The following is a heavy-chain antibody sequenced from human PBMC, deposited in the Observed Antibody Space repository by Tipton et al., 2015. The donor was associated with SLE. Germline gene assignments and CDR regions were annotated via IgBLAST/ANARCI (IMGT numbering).Heavy chain of an antibody. CDR3: ARDHYYYYYMDV. J-gene: IGHJ6*03. V-gene: IGHV4-38-2*02. CDR2: IYTSGST. Sequence: GLVKPSETLSLTCAVSGYSISSGYYWGWIRQPPGKGLEWIGSIYTSGSTNYNPSLKSRVTISVDTSKNQFSLKLSSVTAADTAVYYCARDHYYYYYMDVWGKGTTVTVSS. CDR1: GYSISSGYY.